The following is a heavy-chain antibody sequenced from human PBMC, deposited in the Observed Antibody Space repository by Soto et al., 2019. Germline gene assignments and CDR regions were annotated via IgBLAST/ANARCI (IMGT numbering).Heavy chain of an antibody. CDR2: IIPIYETV. D-gene: IGHD2-21*02. Sequence: QVSLVQSGAEVKKAGSSVKVSCKASEGTFSSYGISWVRQAPGQGLEWMGGIIPIYETVTYAQRFQGRLTISADESTSTAYMELSSLRPDDTAVYYCARDLVVTAKCLAPWGQGTLVTVSS. CDR1: EGTFSSYG. J-gene: IGHJ5*02. V-gene: IGHV1-69*01. CDR3: ARDLVVTAKCLAP.